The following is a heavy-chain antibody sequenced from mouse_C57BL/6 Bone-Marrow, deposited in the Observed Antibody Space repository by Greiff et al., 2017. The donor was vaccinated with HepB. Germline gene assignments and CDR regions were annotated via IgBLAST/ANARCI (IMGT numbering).Heavy chain of an antibody. Sequence: EVQLKQSGAELVRPGASVKLSCTASGFNIKDYYMHWVKQRPEQGLEWIGRIDPEDGDTEYAPKFQGKATMTADTSSNTAYLQLSSLTSEDTAVYYCTTAGSRFYYAMDYWGQGTSVTVSS. CDR1: GFNIKDYY. J-gene: IGHJ4*01. V-gene: IGHV14-1*01. CDR3: TTAGSRFYYAMDY. CDR2: IDPEDGDT. D-gene: IGHD1-1*01.